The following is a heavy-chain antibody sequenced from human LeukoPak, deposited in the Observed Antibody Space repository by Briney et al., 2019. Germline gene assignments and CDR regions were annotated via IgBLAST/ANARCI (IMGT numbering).Heavy chain of an antibody. J-gene: IGHJ5*02. Sequence: ASVKVSCKASGYTFTSYYMYWVRQAPGQGLEWMGIINPSGGSTSYAQKFQGRVTMTTDTSTSTAYMELRSLRSDDTAVYYCARDSQIITMVRGVIPFDPWGQGTLVTVSS. CDR2: INPSGGST. CDR1: GYTFTSYY. D-gene: IGHD3-10*01. CDR3: ARDSQIITMVRGVIPFDP. V-gene: IGHV1-46*01.